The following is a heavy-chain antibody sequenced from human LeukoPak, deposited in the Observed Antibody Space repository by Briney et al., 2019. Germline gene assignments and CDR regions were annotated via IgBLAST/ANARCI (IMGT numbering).Heavy chain of an antibody. CDR3: ARDREGPYCGGGSCYSGSFDS. CDR2: IYYSGST. D-gene: IGHD2-15*01. J-gene: IGHJ4*02. CDR1: GGSISSYD. V-gene: IGHV4-59*01. Sequence: PSETLSLTCTVSGGSISSYDWSWIRQPPGKGLEWIGYIYYSGSTNYNPSLRGRVTISVDTSKNQFSLKLSSVSDAATAVYYCARDREGPYCGGGSCYSGSFDSWGQGTLVTVSS.